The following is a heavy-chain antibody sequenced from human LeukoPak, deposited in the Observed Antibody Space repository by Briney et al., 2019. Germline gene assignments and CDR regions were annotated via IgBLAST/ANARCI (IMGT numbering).Heavy chain of an antibody. V-gene: IGHV4-59*01. J-gene: IGHJ4*02. CDR1: GGSISSYY. CDR3: TKGGRRDILTY. CDR2: IYYSGST. D-gene: IGHD3-9*01. Sequence: SETLSLTCTVSGGSISSYYWSWIRQPPGKGLEWIGYIYYSGSTNYNPSLKSRVTISVDTSKNQFSLKLTSVTAADTAVYYCTKGGRRDILTYGGQGILVTVPP.